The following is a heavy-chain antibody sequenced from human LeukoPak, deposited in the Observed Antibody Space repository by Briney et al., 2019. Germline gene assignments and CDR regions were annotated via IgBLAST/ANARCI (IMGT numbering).Heavy chain of an antibody. Sequence: ASVKVSCKASGYTFTGYYMHWVRQAPGQGLEWMGWINPNSGGTNYAQKFQGRVTMTRDTSISTAYMELRRLRSDDTAVYYCARDLVEWLRGGWFDPWGQGTLVTVSS. D-gene: IGHD5-12*01. V-gene: IGHV1-2*02. CDR3: ARDLVEWLRGGWFDP. J-gene: IGHJ5*02. CDR1: GYTFTGYY. CDR2: INPNSGGT.